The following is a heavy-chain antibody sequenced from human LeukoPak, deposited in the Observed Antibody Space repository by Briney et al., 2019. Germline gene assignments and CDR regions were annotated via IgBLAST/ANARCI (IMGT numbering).Heavy chain of an antibody. CDR1: GFTFSSYA. Sequence: PGGSLRLSCSASGFTFSSYAMHWVRQAPGKGLEYVSAISSNGGSTYYADSVTGRFTISRDNSKNTLYLQMNSLRAEDTAVYYCARDATSYYYYGMDVWGQGTTVTVSS. CDR3: ARDATSYYYYGMDV. CDR2: ISSNGGST. D-gene: IGHD2-15*01. J-gene: IGHJ6*02. V-gene: IGHV3-64*04.